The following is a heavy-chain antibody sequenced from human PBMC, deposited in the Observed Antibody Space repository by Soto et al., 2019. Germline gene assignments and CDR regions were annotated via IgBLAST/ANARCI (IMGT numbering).Heavy chain of an antibody. CDR2: IYPGDSDT. CDR1: GYSFTSYW. Sequence: PGESLKISCNGSGYSFTSYWIGWVRQMPGKGLEWMGIIYPGDSDTRYSPSFQGQVTISADKSIGTAYLQWSSLKASDTAMYYCAITYYYDSSGYYYNGDAFDIWGQGTMVTV. V-gene: IGHV5-51*01. J-gene: IGHJ3*02. D-gene: IGHD3-22*01. CDR3: AITYYYDSSGYYYNGDAFDI.